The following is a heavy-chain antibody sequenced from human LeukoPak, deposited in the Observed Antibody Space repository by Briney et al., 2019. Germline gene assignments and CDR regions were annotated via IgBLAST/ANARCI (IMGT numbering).Heavy chain of an antibody. CDR3: ARGDYGSGTYLWGS. D-gene: IGHD3-10*01. CDR1: GGTFSGYY. J-gene: IGHJ5*02. V-gene: IGHV4-34*01. Sequence: PSETLSLTCAVYGGTFSGYYWSWIRQPPGKGLEWIGEINHSGSTKYNPSLKSRVTISVDTSQNHFSLQLTSVPAADTAVYYCARGDYGSGTYLWGSWGQGILVTVSP. CDR2: INHSGST.